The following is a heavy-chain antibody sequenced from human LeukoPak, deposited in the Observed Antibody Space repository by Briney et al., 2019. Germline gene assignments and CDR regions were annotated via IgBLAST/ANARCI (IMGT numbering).Heavy chain of an antibody. CDR1: GFTFSSYG. Sequence: GGSLRLSCAASGFTFSSYGMHWVRQAPGKGLEWVAVIWYDGSNKYYADSVKGRFTISRDNSKNTLYLQMNSLRAEDTAVYYCAKEGGYSSGWYNYWGQGTLVTVSS. D-gene: IGHD6-19*01. J-gene: IGHJ4*02. CDR2: IWYDGSNK. CDR3: AKEGGYSSGWYNY. V-gene: IGHV3-30*02.